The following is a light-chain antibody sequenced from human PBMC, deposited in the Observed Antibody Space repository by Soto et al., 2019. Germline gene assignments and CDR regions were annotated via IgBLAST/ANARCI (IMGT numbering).Light chain of an antibody. V-gene: IGLV2-11*01. Sequence: QSALTQPRSVSGSPGQSVTISCTGTSSDVGGYKYVSWYQQHPARAPKLVIYDVNKRPSGVPDRFSGSKSGNTASLTISGLQAEDEADFYCCSYAGPYTASVVFGGGTKLTVL. CDR3: CSYAGPYTASVV. J-gene: IGLJ2*01. CDR2: DVN. CDR1: SSDVGGYKY.